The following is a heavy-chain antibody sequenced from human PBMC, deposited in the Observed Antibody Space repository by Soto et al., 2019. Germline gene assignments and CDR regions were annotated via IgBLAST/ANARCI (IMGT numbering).Heavy chain of an antibody. J-gene: IGHJ6*02. CDR2: IIPSFATA. Sequence: QVQLVQSGAEVKKPGSSVKVSCKASGGTFSSYALSWVRQAPGQGLEWMGGIIPSFATANYAQKFQGRVTITADESTSTGYMEVSSLGSEETAVYYCARNHGSLVPAATGGYFYYGLDVWGQGTTVIVSS. V-gene: IGHV1-69*01. CDR3: ARNHGSLVPAATGGYFYYGLDV. D-gene: IGHD2-2*01. CDR1: GGTFSSYA.